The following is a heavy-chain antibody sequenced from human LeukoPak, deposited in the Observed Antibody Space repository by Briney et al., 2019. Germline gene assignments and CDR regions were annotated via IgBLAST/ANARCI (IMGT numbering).Heavy chain of an antibody. CDR1: GFSFSSFA. V-gene: IGHV3-64D*06. D-gene: IGHD3-22*01. J-gene: IGHJ5*02. Sequence: GGSLRLSCSASGFSFSSFAMHWVRPAPGIGLHYGSAICSNGRTTYYADSVKGRFTISRDNSENTLYLQMTSLTTDDTAIYYCVKGVSASRVTYYYDNNWFDPWGQGTLVTVSS. CDR3: VKGVSASRVTYYYDNNWFDP. CDR2: ICSNGRTT.